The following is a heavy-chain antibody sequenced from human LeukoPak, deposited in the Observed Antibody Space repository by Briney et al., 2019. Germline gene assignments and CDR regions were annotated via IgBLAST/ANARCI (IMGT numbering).Heavy chain of an antibody. CDR1: GGSISGSSYY. V-gene: IGHV4-39*01. Sequence: PPETLSLTCTVSGGSISGSSYYWAWIRQPPGKGLEWVGSGFYSGSAYYNPSLKSRPTISVDTSKNQFSLDLRSVTAADTAVYYCARLRGAMTPVTSDFDYWGQGILVTVSS. D-gene: IGHD4-17*01. CDR3: ARLRGAMTPVTSDFDY. J-gene: IGHJ4*02. CDR2: GFYSGSA.